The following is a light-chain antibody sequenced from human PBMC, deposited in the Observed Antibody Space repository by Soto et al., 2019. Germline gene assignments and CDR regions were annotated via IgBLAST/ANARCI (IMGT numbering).Light chain of an antibody. V-gene: IGKV3-20*01. J-gene: IGKJ1*01. CDR2: DAS. CDR1: QSVRNSL. CDR3: HQYDTIVQT. Sequence: IVLTQSPGALSLSLGERATLSCRASQSVRNSLLAWYQQKPGQPPRLLIYDASTRATATPERFSGSGSGTDFTLTISRLEPEDFAVYYCHQYDTIVQTFGQGTKVDIK.